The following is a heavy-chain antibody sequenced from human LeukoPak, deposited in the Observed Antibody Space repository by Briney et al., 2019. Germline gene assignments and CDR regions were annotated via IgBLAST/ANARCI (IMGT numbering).Heavy chain of an antibody. J-gene: IGHJ6*02. CDR3: AREEKVNYYYGMDV. V-gene: IGHV1-2*02. Sequence: ASVKVSCTASGYTFTGYYMHRVRQAPGQGLEWMGWINPNSGGTNYAQKFQGRVTMTRDTSISTAYVELSRLRSDDTAVYYCAREEKVNYYYGMDVWSQGTTVTVSS. CDR1: GYTFTGYY. CDR2: INPNSGGT.